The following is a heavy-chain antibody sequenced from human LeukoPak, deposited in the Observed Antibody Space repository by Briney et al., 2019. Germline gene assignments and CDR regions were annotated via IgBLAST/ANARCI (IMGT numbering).Heavy chain of an antibody. CDR1: GGSISSSSYY. J-gene: IGHJ4*02. CDR3: ARLTLAYCGGDCYV. CDR2: IYYSGST. D-gene: IGHD2-21*02. Sequence: PSETLSLTCTVSGGSISSSSYYWGWIRQPPGKGLEWIGSIYYSGSTYYNPSLKGRVTISVDTSKNQFSLKLSSVTAADTAVYYCARLTLAYCGGDCYVWGQGTLVTVSS. V-gene: IGHV4-39*01.